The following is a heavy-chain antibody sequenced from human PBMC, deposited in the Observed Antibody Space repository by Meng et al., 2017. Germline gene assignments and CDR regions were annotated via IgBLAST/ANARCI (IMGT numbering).Heavy chain of an antibody. D-gene: IGHD6-19*01. CDR3: ASGWYMFQT. Sequence: QVQLQQSGPGLVKPSQTLSHTCAISGASVSNNSAAWNWIRQSLSRGLEWLGRTYYRSKWYNDFAVSVKSRIIINPDTSKIHFSLQLNSVTPEDTAVHYCASGWYMFQTWGQGTLVTVSS. V-gene: IGHV6-1*01. J-gene: IGHJ4*02. CDR1: GASVSNNSAA. CDR2: TYYRSKWYN.